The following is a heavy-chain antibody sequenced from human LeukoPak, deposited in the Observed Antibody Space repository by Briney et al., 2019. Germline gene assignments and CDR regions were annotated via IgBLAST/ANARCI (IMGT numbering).Heavy chain of an antibody. CDR3: ARGLAIFGVVSSNDAFDI. V-gene: IGHV3-30*04. Sequence: PGGSLRLSCAASGFTFSSYGIYWVRQAPGKGLEWVAVISYDGSNKYYADSVKGRFTISRDNSRNTLYLEMNSLRAEDTAVYYCARGLAIFGVVSSNDAFDIWGQGTMVTVSS. D-gene: IGHD3-3*01. CDR1: GFTFSSYG. CDR2: ISYDGSNK. J-gene: IGHJ3*02.